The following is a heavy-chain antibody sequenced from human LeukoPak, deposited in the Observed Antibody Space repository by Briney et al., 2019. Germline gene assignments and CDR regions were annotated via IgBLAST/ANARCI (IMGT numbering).Heavy chain of an antibody. CDR2: IYSSGST. V-gene: IGHV4-4*02. D-gene: IGHD4/OR15-4a*01. CDR3: ARIETPAQVLPDN. Sequence: PSETLSLTCAVSGGSISGNNWWTGVRPPPGKGLEWVGEIYSSGSTNYNPSLKSRVTISVDKSKNQFSLKLNSVTAADTAVYYCARIETPAQVLPDNWGQGTLVTVSS. J-gene: IGHJ4*02. CDR1: GGSISGNNW.